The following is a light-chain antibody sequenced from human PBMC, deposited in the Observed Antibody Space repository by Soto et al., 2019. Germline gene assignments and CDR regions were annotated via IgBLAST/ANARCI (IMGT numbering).Light chain of an antibody. CDR2: AAS. Sequence: DIQMTQSPPSRSASVGDRVAITCQASQGISHHLAWYQQKPGKVPTLLIYAASTLLSGVPSRFSGSGSGTDFTLTISSLQPEDVATYYCQKYNSAPYTFGQGTKLEIK. CDR3: QKYNSAPYT. J-gene: IGKJ2*01. V-gene: IGKV1-27*01. CDR1: QGISHH.